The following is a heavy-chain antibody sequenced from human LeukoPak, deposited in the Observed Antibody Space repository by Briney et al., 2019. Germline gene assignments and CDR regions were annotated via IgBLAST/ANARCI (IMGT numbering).Heavy chain of an antibody. CDR3: ARISYMDV. J-gene: IGHJ6*03. V-gene: IGHV3-48*04. Sequence: GGSLRLSCAASGFTFSSYWMSWVRQAPGKGLEWLSYISVSGTIHADSVMGRVTVSRDNAKNSLYLQMNSLRAEDTAVYYCARISYMDVWGKGTTVTVSS. CDR2: ISVSGTI. CDR1: GFTFSSYW.